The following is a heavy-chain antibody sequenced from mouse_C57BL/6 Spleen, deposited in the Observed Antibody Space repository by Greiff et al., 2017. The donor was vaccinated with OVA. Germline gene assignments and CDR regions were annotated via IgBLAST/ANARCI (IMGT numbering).Heavy chain of an antibody. Sequence: QVHVKQSGAELVRPGTSVKVSCKASGYAFTNYLIEWVKQRPGQGLEWIGVINPGSGGTNYNEKFKGKATLTADKSSSTAYMQLSSLTSEDSAVYFCARWGHYYGSSYAFAYWGQGTLVTVSA. J-gene: IGHJ3*01. V-gene: IGHV1-54*01. CDR3: ARWGHYYGSSYAFAY. D-gene: IGHD1-1*01. CDR2: INPGSGGT. CDR1: GYAFTNYL.